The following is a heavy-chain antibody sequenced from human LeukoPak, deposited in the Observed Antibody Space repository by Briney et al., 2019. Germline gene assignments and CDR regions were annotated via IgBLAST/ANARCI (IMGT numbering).Heavy chain of an antibody. CDR3: AGLRGATSSPDY. J-gene: IGHJ4*02. D-gene: IGHD1-26*01. CDR1: GGTFSSYA. CDR2: IIPIFGTA. Sequence: ASVKVSCKASGGTFSSYAISWVRQAPGQGLEWMGGIIPIFGTANYAQKFQGRVTITADESTSTAYMELSSLRSEDTAVYYCAGLRGATSSPDYWGQGTLVTVSS. V-gene: IGHV1-69*13.